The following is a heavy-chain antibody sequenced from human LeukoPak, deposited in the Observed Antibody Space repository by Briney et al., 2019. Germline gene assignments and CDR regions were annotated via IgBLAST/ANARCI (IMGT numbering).Heavy chain of an antibody. D-gene: IGHD2-2*01. CDR3: AKHGCTSTTCYLNC. J-gene: IGHJ4*02. CDR2: ISGSDGST. V-gene: IGHV3-23*01. CDR1: GFTFSTYA. Sequence: PGGSLRLSCAASGFTFSTYAMSWVRQAPGKGLEWVSAISGSDGSTYYADSVKGRFTISRDNSKNTLYLQMNSLRAEDTAVYYCAKHGCTSTTCYLNCWGQGTLVTVSS.